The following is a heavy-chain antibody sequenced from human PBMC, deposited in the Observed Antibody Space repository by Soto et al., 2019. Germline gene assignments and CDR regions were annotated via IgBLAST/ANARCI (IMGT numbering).Heavy chain of an antibody. CDR1: GFSLSTSGVG. J-gene: IGHJ4*02. Sequence: QITLKESGPTLVKPTQTLTLTCTFSGFSLSTSGVGVGWIRQPPGKDLEWLALIYWDDDKRSSPSLKSRFTITEDTSNNRGVLTMTNTDPVDTATYYCAHRRGYSYCENDYWGQGTLDTVSS. D-gene: IGHD5-18*01. V-gene: IGHV2-5*02. CDR2: IYWDDDK. CDR3: AHRRGYSYCENDY.